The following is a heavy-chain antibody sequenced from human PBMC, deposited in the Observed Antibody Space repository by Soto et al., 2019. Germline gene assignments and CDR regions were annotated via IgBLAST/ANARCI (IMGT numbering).Heavy chain of an antibody. CDR3: ARDSVVVVPAAAAYYYGMDV. J-gene: IGHJ6*02. Sequence: PGGSLRLSCAASGFTFSSYSMNWVRQAPGKGLEWVSSISSSSYIYYADSVKGRFTISRDNAKNSLYLQMNSLRAEDTAVYYCARDSVVVVPAAAAYYYGMDVWGQGTTVTVSS. CDR1: GFTFSSYS. CDR2: ISSSSYI. D-gene: IGHD2-2*01. V-gene: IGHV3-21*01.